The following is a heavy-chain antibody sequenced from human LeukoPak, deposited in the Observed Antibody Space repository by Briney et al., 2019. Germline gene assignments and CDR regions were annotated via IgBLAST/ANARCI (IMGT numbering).Heavy chain of an antibody. J-gene: IGHJ4*02. Sequence: GGSLRLSCVASGFTFSNYAMHWVRQAPGKGLEYVSAISNIGGRTYYGNSVKGRFTISRDNAKNSLYLQMNSLRAEDTAVYYCARDTMIFGVVLYYFDYWGQGTLVTVSS. CDR1: GFTFSNYA. CDR3: ARDTMIFGVVLYYFDY. CDR2: ISNIGGRT. D-gene: IGHD3-3*01. V-gene: IGHV3-64*01.